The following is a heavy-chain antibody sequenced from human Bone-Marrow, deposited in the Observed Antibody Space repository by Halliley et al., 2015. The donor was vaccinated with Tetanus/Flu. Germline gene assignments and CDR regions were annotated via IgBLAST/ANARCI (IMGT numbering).Heavy chain of an antibody. CDR2: MNPSGSGT. Sequence: GIMNPSGSGTICAQKFQGRVTMTRDTSTSTVFMELSGLRSRETAVYYCARGGGTGGLGYFDNWGQGTLVTVSA. CDR3: ARGGGTGGLGYFDN. D-gene: IGHD7-27*01. J-gene: IGHJ4*02. V-gene: IGHV1-46*01.